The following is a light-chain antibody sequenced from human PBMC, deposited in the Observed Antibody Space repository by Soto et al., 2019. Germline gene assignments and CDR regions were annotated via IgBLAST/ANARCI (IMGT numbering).Light chain of an antibody. V-gene: IGLV2-14*01. CDR3: SSYTSSSTLV. CDR2: DVS. J-gene: IGLJ2*01. CDR1: STDVGGYNY. Sequence: QSALTQPASVSGSPGQWITISCTGTSTDVGGYNYVSWYQQHPAKAPKLMIYDVSSRPSGVSNRFSGSKSGNTASLTISGLQTEDEADYYCSSYTSSSTLVFGGGTKLTVL.